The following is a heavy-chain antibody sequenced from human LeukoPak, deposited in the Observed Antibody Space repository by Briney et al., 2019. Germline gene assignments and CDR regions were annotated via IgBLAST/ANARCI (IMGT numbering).Heavy chain of an antibody. D-gene: IGHD3-10*01. CDR1: GFTFSSYS. V-gene: IGHV3-21*04. CDR2: ISSSSSYI. Sequence: GGSLRLSCAASGFTFSSYSMNWVRQAPGKGLEWVSSISSSSSYIYYADSVKGRFTISRDNAKNSLYLQMNSLTAEDTAVYYCAKRVRYGSGNYHFDHWGQGTLVTVSS. J-gene: IGHJ4*02. CDR3: AKRVRYGSGNYHFDH.